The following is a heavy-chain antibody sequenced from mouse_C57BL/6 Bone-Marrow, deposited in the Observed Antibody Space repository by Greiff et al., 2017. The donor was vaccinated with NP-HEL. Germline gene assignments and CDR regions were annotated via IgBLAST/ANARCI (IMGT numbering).Heavy chain of an antibody. CDR1: GYTFTDYY. V-gene: IGHV1-26*01. J-gene: IGHJ4*01. CDR2: INPNNGGT. CDR3: ARGDLLLRYGAMDY. D-gene: IGHD1-1*01. Sequence: EVQLQQSGPELVKPGASVKISCKASGYTFTDYYMNWVKQSHGKSLEWIGDINPNNGGTSYNQKFKGKATLTVDKSSSTAYMELRSLTSEDSAVYYCARGDLLLRYGAMDYWGQGTSVTVSS.